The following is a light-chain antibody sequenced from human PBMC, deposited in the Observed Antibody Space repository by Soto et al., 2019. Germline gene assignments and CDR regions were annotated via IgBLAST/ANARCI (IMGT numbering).Light chain of an antibody. J-gene: IGKJ5*01. CDR2: GTS. Sequence: EVLLPQSPATLSLSPGESGQTYCRASQSVSSTYLAWYQQQPGQAPRLLMSGTSNRATGTPDRFSGSGSGTDFTLTISRLEPEDFAVYYCQQYGSPPITLGHGPRREIK. V-gene: IGKV3-20*01. CDR1: QSVSSTY. CDR3: QQYGSPPIT.